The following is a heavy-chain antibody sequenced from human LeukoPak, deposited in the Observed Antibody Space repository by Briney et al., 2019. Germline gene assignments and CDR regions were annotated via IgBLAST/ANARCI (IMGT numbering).Heavy chain of an antibody. V-gene: IGHV3-30*18. CDR1: GFTFSNFG. CDR3: AKGIAAAGAHYYYGMDV. D-gene: IGHD6-13*01. CDR2: ISYDVNYN. Sequence: PGRSLRLSCAASGFTFSNFGMHWVREAREKGREGGAYISYDVNYNYYADSVKGRFTISRDNSKNTLYLQMNSLRAEDTAVYYCAKGIAAAGAHYYYGMDVWGQGTTVTVSS. J-gene: IGHJ6*02.